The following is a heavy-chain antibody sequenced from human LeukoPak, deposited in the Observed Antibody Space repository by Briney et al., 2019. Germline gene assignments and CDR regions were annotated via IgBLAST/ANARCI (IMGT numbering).Heavy chain of an antibody. CDR3: AKDLSGSYLFDY. J-gene: IGHJ4*02. CDR2: ISGSGGST. D-gene: IGHD1-26*01. V-gene: IGHV3-23*01. CDR1: GFTFRSNA. Sequence: PGGSLRLSCAASGFTFRSNARSWVRQAPGKGWEWVSAISGSGGSTYYADSVKGRFTISRDNSKNTLYLQMNSLRAEDTAVYYCAKDLSGSYLFDYWGQGTLVTVSS.